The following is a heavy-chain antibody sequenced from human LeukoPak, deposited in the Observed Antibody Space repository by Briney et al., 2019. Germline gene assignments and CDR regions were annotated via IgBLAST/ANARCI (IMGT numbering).Heavy chain of an antibody. J-gene: IGHJ4*02. CDR1: GFTFNIFA. CDR2: ISGSGIST. CDR3: AKDQHGYDKPIDY. V-gene: IGHV3-23*01. Sequence: GGSLRLSCAASGFTFNIFAMNWVRQASGRGLEWVSTISGSGISTYYADSVKGRFTISRDNSKNTLYLQINSLRDEDTAVYFCAKDQHGYDKPIDYWGQGTLVAVSS. D-gene: IGHD5-12*01.